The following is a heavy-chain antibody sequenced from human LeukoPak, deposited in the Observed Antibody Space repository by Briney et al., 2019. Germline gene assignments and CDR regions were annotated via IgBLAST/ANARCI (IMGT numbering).Heavy chain of an antibody. J-gene: IGHJ4*02. V-gene: IGHV3-7*05. CDR2: IGQDGSEK. CDR1: GFTFSSYW. Sequence: GGSLRLSCAASGFTFSSYWMSWVRQAPGKGLEWVANIGQDGSEKYYVDSVKGRFTISRDNAKNSLCLQMNSLKTEDTAVYYCTTVVLEDYYDSSALDYWGQGTLVTVSS. D-gene: IGHD3-22*01. CDR3: TTVVLEDYYDSSALDY.